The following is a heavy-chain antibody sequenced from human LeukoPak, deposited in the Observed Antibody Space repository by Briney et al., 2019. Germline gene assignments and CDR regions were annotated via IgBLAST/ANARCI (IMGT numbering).Heavy chain of an antibody. D-gene: IGHD5-18*01. Sequence: PGGSLRLSCAAPGSTFSSYWMHWVRQAPGKGLVWVSRINSDGSSTSYADSVKGRFTISRDNAKNTLYLQMNSLRAEDTAVYYCAREGMRYSYGDWGQGTLVTVSS. CDR1: GSTFSSYW. CDR3: AREGMRYSYGD. CDR2: INSDGSST. V-gene: IGHV3-74*01. J-gene: IGHJ4*02.